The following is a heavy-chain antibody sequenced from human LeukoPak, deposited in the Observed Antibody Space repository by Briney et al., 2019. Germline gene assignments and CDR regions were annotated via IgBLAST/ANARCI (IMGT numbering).Heavy chain of an antibody. CDR3: ARVAARFGWPYYFDY. J-gene: IGHJ4*02. Sequence: RGSLRLSCAASGFTFSSYSMNWVRQAPGKGLEWVSSISSSSSYIYYADSVKGRFTISRDNAKNSLYLQMNSLRAEDTAVYYCARVAARFGWPYYFDYWGQGTLVTVSS. V-gene: IGHV3-21*01. D-gene: IGHD6-25*01. CDR1: GFTFSSYS. CDR2: ISSSSSYI.